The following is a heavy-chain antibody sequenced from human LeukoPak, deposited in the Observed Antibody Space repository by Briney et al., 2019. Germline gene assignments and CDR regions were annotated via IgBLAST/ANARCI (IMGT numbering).Heavy chain of an antibody. J-gene: IGHJ4*02. Sequence: GGSLRLSCAASGFTFSSCSMSWVRQAPGKGLEWVSAISGSGGSTYYADSVKGRFTISRDNSKNTLYLQMNSLRAEDTAVYYCAKEGRYFHWSYFDYWGQGTLVTVSS. CDR1: GFTFSSCS. D-gene: IGHD3-9*01. CDR3: AKEGRYFHWSYFDY. CDR2: ISGSGGST. V-gene: IGHV3-23*01.